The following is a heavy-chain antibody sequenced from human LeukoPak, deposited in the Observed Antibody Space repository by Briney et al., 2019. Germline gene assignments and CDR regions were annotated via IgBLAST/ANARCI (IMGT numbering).Heavy chain of an antibody. CDR2: ISYDGSNE. CDR1: GFTFSSSA. CDR3: AREDTTYGSGSYFDY. D-gene: IGHD3-10*01. J-gene: IGHJ4*02. V-gene: IGHV3-30*04. Sequence: GGSLRLSCAASGFTFSSSAMHWGREAPGKGLEWGAVISYDGSNEYYADSVKGRFTISRDNSKNTLYLQMNSLRAEDTGVYYCAREDTTYGSGSYFDYWGQATLVTVRS.